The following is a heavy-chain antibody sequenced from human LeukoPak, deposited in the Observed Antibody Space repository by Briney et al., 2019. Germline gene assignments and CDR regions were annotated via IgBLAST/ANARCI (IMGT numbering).Heavy chain of an antibody. Sequence: GGSLRLSCAASGFTFSSYSMNWVRQAPGKGLEWVSSISSSSSYIYYADSVKGRFTISRDNAKHSLYLQMNSLRAEDTAVYYCARVRYSSSSRAFDIWGQGTMVTVSS. J-gene: IGHJ3*02. V-gene: IGHV3-21*01. CDR1: GFTFSSYS. D-gene: IGHD6-13*01. CDR3: ARVRYSSSSRAFDI. CDR2: ISSSSSYI.